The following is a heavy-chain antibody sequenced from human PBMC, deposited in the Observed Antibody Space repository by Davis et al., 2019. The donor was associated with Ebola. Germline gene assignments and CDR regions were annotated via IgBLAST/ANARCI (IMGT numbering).Heavy chain of an antibody. CDR1: GFTFSNHA. V-gene: IGHV3-23*01. D-gene: IGHD2-2*01. CDR2: IGGDGVST. CDR3: ARGWYCSSISCYVVY. Sequence: GESLKISCAASGFTFSNHAMNWVRQAPGKGLEWVSGIGGDGVSTWYADSVKGRFTISRDISKNTLYLQMNSLRAEDTAVYYCARGWYCSSISCYVVYWGQGTLVTVSS. J-gene: IGHJ4*02.